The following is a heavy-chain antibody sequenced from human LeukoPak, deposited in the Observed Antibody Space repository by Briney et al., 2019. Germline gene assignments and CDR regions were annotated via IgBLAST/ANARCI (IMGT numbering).Heavy chain of an antibody. CDR3: TRPLSGGYNFGY. J-gene: IGHJ4*02. Sequence: GGSLRLSCAASGFTFSGSAMHWVRQASGKGLEWVGRIRSKANSYATAYAASVKGRFTISRDDSKNTAYLQMNSLKTEDTAVYYCTRPLSGGYNFGYWGQGTLVTVSS. D-gene: IGHD5-24*01. CDR2: IRSKANSYAT. CDR1: GFTFSGSA. V-gene: IGHV3-73*01.